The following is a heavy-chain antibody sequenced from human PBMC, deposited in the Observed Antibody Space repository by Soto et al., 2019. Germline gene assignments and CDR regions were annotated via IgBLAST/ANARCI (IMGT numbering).Heavy chain of an antibody. V-gene: IGHV4-34*01. CDR2: INHSGST. CDR1: GGSFSGYY. D-gene: IGHD2-15*01. CDR3: ARGGGYCSGGSCPWNYGMDV. Sequence: PSETLSLTCAVYGGSFSGYYWSWIRQPPGKGLEWIGEINHSGSTNYNPSLKSRVTISVDTSKNQFSLKLSSVTAADTAVYYCARGGGYCSGGSCPWNYGMDVWGQGTTVTVSS. J-gene: IGHJ6*02.